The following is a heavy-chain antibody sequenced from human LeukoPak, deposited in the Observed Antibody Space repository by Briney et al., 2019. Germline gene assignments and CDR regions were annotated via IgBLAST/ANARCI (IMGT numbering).Heavy chain of an antibody. J-gene: IGHJ4*02. CDR2: INPNGGGT. Sequence: ASVKVSCKASGYTLTDYYLHWVRQAPGQGLEWMGWINPNGGGTNYAQNFQGRVTMTRDTSISTAYMEVTRLRSDDTAVYFCARGRIPPYFDYWGQGTLVTVSS. D-gene: IGHD5-18*01. CDR3: ARGRIPPYFDY. V-gene: IGHV1-2*02. CDR1: GYTLTDYY.